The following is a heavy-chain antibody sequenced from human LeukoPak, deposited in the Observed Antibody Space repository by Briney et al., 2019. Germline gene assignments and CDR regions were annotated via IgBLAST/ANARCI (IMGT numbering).Heavy chain of an antibody. D-gene: IGHD6-19*01. CDR1: GYSISSGYC. J-gene: IGHJ5*02. CDR3: ARHSSGSNWFDP. V-gene: IGHV4-38-2*02. Sequence: PSETLSLTCTVSGYSISSGYCWGWIRQPPGKGLEWIGSIDHSGSTYYSPSLKSRVTTSVDTSKNQFSLKLSSVTAADTAVYYCARHSSGSNWFDPWGQGTLVTVSS. CDR2: IDHSGST.